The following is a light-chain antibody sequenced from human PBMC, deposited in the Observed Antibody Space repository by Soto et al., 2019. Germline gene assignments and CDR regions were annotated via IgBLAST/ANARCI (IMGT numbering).Light chain of an antibody. J-gene: IGLJ2*01. CDR1: SSDFGGYNY. Sequence: QSALTQPPSASGSPGQSVTISCTGTSSDFGGYNYVSWYQQHPGKAPKLMIYEVSKRPSGVPDRFSGSKSGNTASLTVSGLQAEDEADYYCSSYAGSNYFVVLGGGTKLTVL. CDR3: SSYAGSNYFVV. V-gene: IGLV2-8*01. CDR2: EVS.